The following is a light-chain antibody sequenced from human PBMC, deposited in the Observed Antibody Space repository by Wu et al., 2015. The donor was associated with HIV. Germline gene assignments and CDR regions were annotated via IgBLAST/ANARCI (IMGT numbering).Light chain of an antibody. V-gene: IGKV3-11*01. CDR3: QQYNSWPLT. Sequence: EIVLTQSPATLSLSPGQRATLSCRASQSINTYLAWYLHKRGQSPRLLIYDASHRATGVPARFSDSRSGTEFTLTISSIQSEDFAVYYCQQYNSWPLTFGGGTKVEIK. CDR2: DAS. J-gene: IGKJ4*01. CDR1: QSINTY.